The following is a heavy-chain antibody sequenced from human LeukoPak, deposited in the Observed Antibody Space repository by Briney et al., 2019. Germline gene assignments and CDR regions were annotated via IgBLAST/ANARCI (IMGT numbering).Heavy chain of an antibody. CDR3: ATWDDYGDYVAFEY. CDR1: GFTFSSYT. V-gene: IGHV3-21*01. CDR2: ISSSATYI. Sequence: GGSLRLSCAGSGFTFSSYTMIWVRQAPGKGLEWVSSISSSATYIYYADSVRGRFTLSRDDAKHSLFLHMNSLRAEDTAVYYCATWDDYGDYVAFEYWGQGTLVTVSS. J-gene: IGHJ4*02. D-gene: IGHD4-17*01.